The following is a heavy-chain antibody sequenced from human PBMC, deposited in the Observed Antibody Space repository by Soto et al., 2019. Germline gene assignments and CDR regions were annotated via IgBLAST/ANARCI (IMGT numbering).Heavy chain of an antibody. CDR1: GYTFTSYG. CDR3: ARAPLYDILTGTPLGVGMDL. V-gene: IGHV1-18*01. D-gene: IGHD3-9*01. CDR2: ISAYNGNT. Sequence: QVQLVQSGAEVKKPGASVKVSCKASGYTFTSYGISSVRQAPGQGLEWMGWISAYNGNTNYAQKLQGRVTMTTDTSTSTAYMELRCLRSDDTAVHYCARAPLYDILTGTPLGVGMDLWGQESTFTVSS. J-gene: IGHJ6*02.